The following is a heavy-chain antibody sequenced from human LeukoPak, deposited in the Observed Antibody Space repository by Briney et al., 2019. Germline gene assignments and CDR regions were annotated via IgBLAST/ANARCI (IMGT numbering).Heavy chain of an antibody. CDR3: ARGRLHYDSSGYPEGEFDY. CDR1: GFSFSNFA. V-gene: IGHV3-23*01. J-gene: IGHJ4*02. Sequence: GGSLRLSCAASGFSFSNFAMNWVRLAPGKGLEWVSSISGSGGNTYYADSVNGRVTLSRDNSMDTLYLQMNSLRAEDTAVYYCARGRLHYDSSGYPEGEFDYWGRGTLVTVSS. D-gene: IGHD3-22*01. CDR2: ISGSGGNT.